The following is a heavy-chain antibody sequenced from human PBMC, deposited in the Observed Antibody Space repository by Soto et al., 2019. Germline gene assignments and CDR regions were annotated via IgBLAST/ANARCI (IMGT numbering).Heavy chain of an antibody. CDR2: ITGNSARI. Sequence: GGSLRLSCAASDSTIRRYAMSWVRQAPGKGLEWVSGITGNSARIYYADSEKGRFSISRDNSKNTLYLQMDTLRAEDTAVYHCAKNGDFDYGAFDVWGQGTVVTVSS. D-gene: IGHD3-16*01. V-gene: IGHV3-23*01. J-gene: IGHJ3*01. CDR3: AKNGDFDYGAFDV. CDR1: DSTIRRYA.